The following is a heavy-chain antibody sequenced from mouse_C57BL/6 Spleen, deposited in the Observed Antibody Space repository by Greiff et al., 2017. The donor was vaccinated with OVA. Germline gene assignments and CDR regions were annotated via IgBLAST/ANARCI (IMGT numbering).Heavy chain of an antibody. CDR2: IYPGDGDT. V-gene: IGHV1-80*01. CDR3: ARSRDDYLFAY. J-gene: IGHJ3*01. Sequence: VQLQESGAELVKPGASVKISCKASGYAFSSYWMNWVKQRPGKGLEWIGQIYPGDGDTNYNGKFKGKATLTADKSSSTAYMQLSSLTSEDSAVYFCARSRDDYLFAYWGQGTLVTVSA. CDR1: GYAFSSYW. D-gene: IGHD2-4*01.